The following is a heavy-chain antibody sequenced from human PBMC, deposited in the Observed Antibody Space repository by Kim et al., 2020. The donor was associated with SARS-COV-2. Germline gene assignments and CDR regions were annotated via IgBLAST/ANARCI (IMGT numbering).Heavy chain of an antibody. CDR2: T. Sequence: TNYNPYLKRRVTISIDSSKKQFSLKLTSVTAADTAVYYCARDNMGKGFDYWGQGALLTVSS. D-gene: IGHD7-27*01. J-gene: IGHJ4*02. V-gene: IGHV4-59*01. CDR3: ARDNMGKGFDY.